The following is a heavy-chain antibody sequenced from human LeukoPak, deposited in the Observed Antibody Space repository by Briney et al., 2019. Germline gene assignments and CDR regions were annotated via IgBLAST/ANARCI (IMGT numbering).Heavy chain of an antibody. J-gene: IGHJ6*02. D-gene: IGHD1-1*01. CDR1: GYTFTSYD. CDR3: ASGRPEIYYYYGMDV. Sequence: ASVKVSCKASGYTFTSYDINWVRQATGQGLEWMGWMNPSSGNTGYAQKFQGRVTMTRNTSISTAYMELSSLRSEDTAVYYCASGRPEIYYYYGMDVWGQGTTVTVSS. CDR2: MNPSSGNT. V-gene: IGHV1-8*01.